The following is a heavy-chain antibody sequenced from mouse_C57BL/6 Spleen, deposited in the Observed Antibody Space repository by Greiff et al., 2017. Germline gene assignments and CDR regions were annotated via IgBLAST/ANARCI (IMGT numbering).Heavy chain of an antibody. CDR2: IDPSDSYT. D-gene: IGHD1-1*01. CDR3: ARRLLLPYYFDY. Sequence: QVQLQQPGAELVKPGASVKLSCKASGYTFTSYWMQWVKQRPGQGLEWIGEIDPSDSYTTYNQKFKGKATLTVDTSSSTAYMQLSSLTSEDSAVYYCARRLLLPYYFDYWGQGTTLTVSS. V-gene: IGHV1-50*01. J-gene: IGHJ2*01. CDR1: GYTFTSYW.